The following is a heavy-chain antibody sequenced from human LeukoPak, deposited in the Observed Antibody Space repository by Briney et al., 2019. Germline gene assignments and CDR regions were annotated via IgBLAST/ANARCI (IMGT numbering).Heavy chain of an antibody. D-gene: IGHD2-21*01. J-gene: IGHJ4*02. Sequence: GESLKISXKGSGYSFTSYWIGWVRQMPGKGREWMGIIYPGDSDTRCSPSFQGQVTISADKSISTAYLQWSSLKASDTAMYYCARIRRNCGGDCPFDYWGQGTLVTVSS. CDR1: GYSFTSYW. CDR2: IYPGDSDT. V-gene: IGHV5-51*01. CDR3: ARIRRNCGGDCPFDY.